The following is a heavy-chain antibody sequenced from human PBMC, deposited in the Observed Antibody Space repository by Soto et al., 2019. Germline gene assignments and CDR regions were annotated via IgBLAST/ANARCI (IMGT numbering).Heavy chain of an antibody. CDR3: ARDDGSYLSFEY. Sequence: SETLSLTCTISGGSISGSAWPWIRQPPGKGLEWIGFIHDSGSYNSKSSLRSRLNMSFGPSSNQFSLNLSSVTAADTAVYYCARDDGSYLSFEYWGQGTLVTVSS. CDR1: GGSISGSA. J-gene: IGHJ4*02. CDR2: IHDSGSY. D-gene: IGHD1-26*01. V-gene: IGHV4-59*12.